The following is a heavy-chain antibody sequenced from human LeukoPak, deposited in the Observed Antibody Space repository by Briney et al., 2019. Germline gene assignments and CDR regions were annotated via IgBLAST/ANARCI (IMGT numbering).Heavy chain of an antibody. CDR1: GGTFSSYA. V-gene: IGHV1-69*13. J-gene: IGHJ4*02. Sequence: SVKVSCKASGGTFSSYAISWVRQAPGQRLEWLGGIIPIFGTANYAQKFQGRVTITADESTSTAYMELSSLRSEDAAVYYCAGEMCCTSPTCPIGDHFDYWAQGTRVSVSS. CDR2: IIPIFGTA. CDR3: AGEMCCTSPTCPIGDHFDY. D-gene: IGHD2-2*01.